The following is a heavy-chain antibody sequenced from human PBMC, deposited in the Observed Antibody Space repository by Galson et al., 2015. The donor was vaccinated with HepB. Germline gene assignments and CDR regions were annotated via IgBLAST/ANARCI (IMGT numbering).Heavy chain of an antibody. Sequence: SLRLSCAASGFTFSSYSMNWVRQAPGKGLEWVSSISSSSSYIYYADSVKGRFTISRDNAKNSQYLQMNSLRAEDTAVYYCALGRGGDWESMGVFDYWGQGTLVTVSS. CDR1: GFTFSSYS. V-gene: IGHV3-21*01. J-gene: IGHJ4*02. D-gene: IGHD1-26*01. CDR2: ISSSSSYI. CDR3: ALGRGGDWESMGVFDY.